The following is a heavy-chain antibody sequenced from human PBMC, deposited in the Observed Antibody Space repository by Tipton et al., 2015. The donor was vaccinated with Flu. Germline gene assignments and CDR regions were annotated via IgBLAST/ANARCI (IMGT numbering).Heavy chain of an antibody. CDR1: GGSINNYY. CDR3: AGRGYSGHDNVY. D-gene: IGHD5-12*01. J-gene: IGHJ4*02. V-gene: IGHV4-59*04. CDR2: IYYSGST. Sequence: TLSLTCSVSGGSINNYYLSWIRQPPGKGLEWIGSIYYSGSTYYNPSLKSRVAMSVDTSKNQFSLKLSSVTAADTAVYYCAGRGYSGHDNVYWGQGILVTVSS.